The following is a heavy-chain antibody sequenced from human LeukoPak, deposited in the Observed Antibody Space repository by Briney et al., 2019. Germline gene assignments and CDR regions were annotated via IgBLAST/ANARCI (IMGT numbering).Heavy chain of an antibody. Sequence: PSQTLSLTCTVSGGSISSGSYYWSWIRQPPGKRLEWIAYIYYSGSTSYNPSLKNRVTISVDTSKNHFSLNLRDVTAADTAVYYCARGGGWSPYYFDNWGQGTLVTVSS. CDR2: IYYSGST. V-gene: IGHV4-61*03. CDR1: GGSISSGSYY. J-gene: IGHJ4*02. CDR3: ARGGGWSPYYFDN. D-gene: IGHD6-19*01.